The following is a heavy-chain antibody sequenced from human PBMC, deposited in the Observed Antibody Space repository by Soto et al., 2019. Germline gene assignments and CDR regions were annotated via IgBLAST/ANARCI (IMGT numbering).Heavy chain of an antibody. CDR1: GGSFSGYY. CDR3: ARDKITGLFAY. D-gene: IGHD2-8*02. V-gene: IGHV4-34*01. J-gene: IGHJ4*02. Sequence: QVQLQQWGAGLLKPSETLSLTCAVYGGSFSGYYWTWIRQPPGTGLEWIGEINHSGSTNYNPSLKSRVTISVDTSKNQFSLKLTSVTAADTAVYYCARDKITGLFAYWGQGTLVTLSS. CDR2: INHSGST.